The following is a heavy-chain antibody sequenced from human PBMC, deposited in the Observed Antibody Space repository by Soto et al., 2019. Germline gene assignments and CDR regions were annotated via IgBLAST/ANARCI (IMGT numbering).Heavy chain of an antibody. Sequence: EVQLVESGGGLVQPGGSLRLSCAASGFTFSGYWMHWVRQAPGEGLVWVSRINSDGSATTYAASVRGRFTISRDNAKNTLYLQMNSLRAEDTPVYYCARGPEPYLYFFDYWFQGTLVTVSS. J-gene: IGHJ4*02. V-gene: IGHV3-74*01. CDR3: ARGPEPYLYFFDY. CDR2: INSDGSAT. CDR1: GFTFSGYW.